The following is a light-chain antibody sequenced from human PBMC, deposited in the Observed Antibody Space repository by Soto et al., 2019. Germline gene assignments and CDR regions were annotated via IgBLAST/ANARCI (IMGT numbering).Light chain of an antibody. CDR2: KAS. Sequence: DIKMTQYPSTLSGSVGDRVTITCRASQTISSWLAWYQQKPGKAPKLLIYKASTLKSGVPSRFSGSGSGTEFTLTISSLQPDEVATDDGQHYNSYSETFCPGTKVDIK. CDR1: QTISSW. J-gene: IGKJ1*01. CDR3: QHYNSYSET. V-gene: IGKV1-5*03.